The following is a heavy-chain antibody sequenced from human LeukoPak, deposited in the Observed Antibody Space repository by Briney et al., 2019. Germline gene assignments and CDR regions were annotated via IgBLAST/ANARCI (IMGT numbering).Heavy chain of an antibody. CDR1: GFTFSSYA. J-gene: IGHJ4*02. CDR3: AKDPYSSGWEIDY. CDR2: ISGSGGST. D-gene: IGHD6-19*01. V-gene: IGHV3-23*01. Sequence: GGSLGLSCAASGFTFSSYAMSWVRQAPGKGLEWVSAISGSGGSTYYADSVKGRFTISRDNSKNTLYLQMNSLRAEDTAVYYCAKDPYSSGWEIDYWGQGTLVTVSS.